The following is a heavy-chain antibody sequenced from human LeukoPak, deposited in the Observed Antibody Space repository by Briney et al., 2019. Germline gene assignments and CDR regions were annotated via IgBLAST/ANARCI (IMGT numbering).Heavy chain of an antibody. CDR2: IYDSGNT. CDR1: GGSFIGLF. CDR3: ARGALGHPRPGWFDP. J-gene: IGHJ5*02. Sequence: PSETLFLTCTVSGGSFIGLFWSWIRQPPGRGLEWIGYIYDSGNTKYNPSLNSRVTISVDTSKNQFSLNLTSVNIADTAVYYCARGALGHPRPGWFDPWGQGILVTVSS. V-gene: IGHV4-59*11. D-gene: IGHD6-6*01.